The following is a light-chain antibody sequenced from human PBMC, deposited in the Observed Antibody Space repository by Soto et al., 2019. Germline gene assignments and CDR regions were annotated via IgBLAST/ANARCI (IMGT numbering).Light chain of an antibody. CDR1: QSVRSNY. Sequence: EIVLTQSPGTLSLSPGEGATLSCRASQSVRSNYLAWYQQKPGQAPRLLIYGASSRATGIADRFSGSGSGTDFTLTISRLEAEDFAVYYCHQYDLSPLTFGGGTKVDIK. J-gene: IGKJ4*01. CDR2: GAS. V-gene: IGKV3-20*01. CDR3: HQYDLSPLT.